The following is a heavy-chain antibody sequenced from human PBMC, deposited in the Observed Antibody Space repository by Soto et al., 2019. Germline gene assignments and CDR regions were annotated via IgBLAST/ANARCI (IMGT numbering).Heavy chain of an antibody. CDR1: GFTFGDYA. CDR2: IRSKAYGGTT. Sequence: GGSLRLSCTASGFTFGDYAMSWFRQAPGKGLEWVGFIRSKAYGGTTEYAASVKGRFTISRDDSKSIAYLQMNSLKTEDTAVYYCTRLRHYYGSGSYFIWAGHNWFDPWGQGTLVTVSS. V-gene: IGHV3-49*03. CDR3: TRLRHYYGSGSYFIWAGHNWFDP. D-gene: IGHD3-10*01. J-gene: IGHJ5*02.